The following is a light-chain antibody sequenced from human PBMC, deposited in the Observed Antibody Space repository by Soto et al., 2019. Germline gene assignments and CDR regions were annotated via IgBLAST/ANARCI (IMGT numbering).Light chain of an antibody. CDR2: GAS. CDR3: QQSYRSPYT. Sequence: IQMTQSPSSLSASVGDSVTVTCRASQSINIYLNWYQQKPGKVPTLLIYGASSLQSGVPSRFTGGGSRTDFTLIISSLQPEDFATYYCQQSYRSPYTFGQGTKLEIK. V-gene: IGKV1-39*01. J-gene: IGKJ2*01. CDR1: QSINIY.